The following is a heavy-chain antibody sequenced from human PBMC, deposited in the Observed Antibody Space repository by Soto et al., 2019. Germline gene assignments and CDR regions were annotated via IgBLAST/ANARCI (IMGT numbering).Heavy chain of an antibody. CDR1: GFTFSSYG. CDR3: ARSYARITIFGVSDYGMDV. CDR2: IWYDGSNK. J-gene: IGHJ6*02. D-gene: IGHD3-3*01. Sequence: GGSLRLSCAASGFTFSSYGMHWVRQAPGKGLEWVAVIWYDGSNKYYADSVKGRFTISRDNSKNTLYLQMNSLRAEDTAVYYCARSYARITIFGVSDYGMDVWGQGTTVTVSS. V-gene: IGHV3-33*01.